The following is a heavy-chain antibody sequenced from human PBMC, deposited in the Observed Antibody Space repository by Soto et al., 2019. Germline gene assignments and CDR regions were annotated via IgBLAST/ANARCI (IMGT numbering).Heavy chain of an antibody. Sequence: EVQLVESGGGLVQPGGSLRLSCAASGFTFSSYSMNWVRQAPGKGLEWVSYISSSSSTIYYADSVKGRFTISRDNAKNSLYLQMNSLRAEDTAVYYCARVSYDTVLSGFDYWGQGTLVTVSS. V-gene: IGHV3-48*01. J-gene: IGHJ4*02. CDR3: ARVSYDTVLSGFDY. CDR1: GFTFSSYS. D-gene: IGHD3-16*02. CDR2: ISSSSSTI.